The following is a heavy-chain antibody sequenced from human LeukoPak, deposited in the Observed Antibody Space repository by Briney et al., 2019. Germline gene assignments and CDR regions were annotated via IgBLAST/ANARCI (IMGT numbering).Heavy chain of an antibody. V-gene: IGHV3-23*01. CDR1: GFTFSSYA. D-gene: IGHD1-26*01. CDR3: VRDIGGSYTAIDY. J-gene: IGHJ4*02. CDR2: ISGSGGST. Sequence: GGSLRLSCAASGFTFSSYAMSWVRQAPGKGLEWVSAISGSGGSTYYADSVKGRFTICRDNSKNTLYLQMNSLRPEDTAVYYCVRDIGGSYTAIDYWGQGTLVTVSS.